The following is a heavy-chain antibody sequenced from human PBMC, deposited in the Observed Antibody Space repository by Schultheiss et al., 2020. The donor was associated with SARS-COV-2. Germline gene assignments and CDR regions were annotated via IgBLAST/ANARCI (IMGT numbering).Heavy chain of an antibody. V-gene: IGHV1-18*01. CDR2: ISAYNGNT. D-gene: IGHD3-22*01. CDR3: AREGGNYYDSSGYIISYYYYGMDV. J-gene: IGHJ6*02. CDR1: GYTFTSYG. Sequence: ASVKVSCKASGYTFTSYGISWVRQAPGQGLEWMGWISAYNGNTNYAQKLQGRVTMTTDTSTSTAYMELRSLRSDDTAVYYCAREGGNYYDSSGYIISYYYYGMDVWGQGTTVTVSS.